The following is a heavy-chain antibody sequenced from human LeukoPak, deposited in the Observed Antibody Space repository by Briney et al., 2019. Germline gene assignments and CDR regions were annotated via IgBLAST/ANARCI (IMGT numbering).Heavy chain of an antibody. D-gene: IGHD1-26*01. CDR2: IIPIFGTA. CDR3: ARVRLLGAGDFDY. V-gene: IGHV1-69*05. CDR1: GGTFSSYA. Sequence: GASVEVSCKASGGTFSSYAISWVRQAPGQGLEWMGRIIPIFGTANYAQKFQGRVTITTDESTSTAYMELSSLRSEDTAVYYCARVRLLGAGDFDYWGKGTLVTVSS. J-gene: IGHJ4*02.